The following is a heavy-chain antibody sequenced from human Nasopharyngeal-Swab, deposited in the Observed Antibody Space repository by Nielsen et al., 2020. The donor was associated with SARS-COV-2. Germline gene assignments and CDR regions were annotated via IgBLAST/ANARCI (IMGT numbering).Heavy chain of an antibody. V-gene: IGHV3-48*03. J-gene: IGHJ6*03. CDR3: AGAPSPNSFYYFMDV. Sequence: GGSLRLSCVASGFTLATYEMNWVRQAPGKGLEWLSYISSGTSTIYYADSVKGRFTISRDNAKNSLYLQMASLRAEDTAVYYCAGAPSPNSFYYFMDVWGKGTTVTVSS. D-gene: IGHD3-10*01. CDR2: ISSGTSTI. CDR1: GFTLATYE.